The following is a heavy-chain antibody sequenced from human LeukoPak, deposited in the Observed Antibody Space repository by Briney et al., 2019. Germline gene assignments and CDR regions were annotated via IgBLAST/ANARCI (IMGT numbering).Heavy chain of an antibody. J-gene: IGHJ4*02. CDR2: ISYSGST. CDR3: ARGIYDFWSGNPGGGTQYYFDY. CDR1: GGSISSGDYY. V-gene: IGHV4-30-4*01. Sequence: SQTLSLTCTVSGGSISSGDYYWSWIRQPPGKGLEWIGYISYSGSTYYNPSLKSRVTISVDTSKNQFSLKLSSVTAADTAVYYCARGIYDFWSGNPGGGTQYYFDYWGQGTLVTVSS. D-gene: IGHD3-3*01.